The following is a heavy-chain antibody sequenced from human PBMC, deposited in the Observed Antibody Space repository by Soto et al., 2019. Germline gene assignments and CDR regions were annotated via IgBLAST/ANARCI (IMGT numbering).Heavy chain of an antibody. CDR3: ARVPNWPNYWFDP. D-gene: IGHD7-27*01. J-gene: IGHJ5*02. CDR2: ISPIFGTA. Sequence: QVQLVQSGAEVKKPGSSVKVSCKASGGTFSSYAISWVRQAPGQGLEWMGGISPIFGTANYAQKFQGRVTITADESTSKAYVELSSLRSEDTAVYYCARVPNWPNYWFDPWGQGTLVTVSS. V-gene: IGHV1-69*01. CDR1: GGTFSSYA.